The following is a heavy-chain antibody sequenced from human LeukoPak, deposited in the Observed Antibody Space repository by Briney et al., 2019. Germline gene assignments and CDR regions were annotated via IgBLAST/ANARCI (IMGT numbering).Heavy chain of an antibody. CDR2: INHSGST. CDR1: GGTFSGYY. CDR3: ARHGLVETTYYYYYMDV. J-gene: IGHJ6*03. V-gene: IGHV4-34*01. Sequence: SETLSLTCAVYGGTFSGYYWSWIRQAPGKGLEWIGEINHSGSTNYNPSLKSRVTISVDTSKNQFSLKLSSVTAADTAVYYCARHGLVETTYYYYYMDVWGKGTTVTVSS. D-gene: IGHD1-26*01.